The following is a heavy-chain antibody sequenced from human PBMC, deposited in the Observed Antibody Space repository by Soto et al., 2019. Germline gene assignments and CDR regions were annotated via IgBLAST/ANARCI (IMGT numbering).Heavy chain of an antibody. J-gene: IGHJ5*02. CDR3: TRGLITPSTHLDR. V-gene: IGHV4-31*03. D-gene: IGHD3-16*01. Sequence: SETLSLTCTVSGGSISSGSYFWSWVRQRPGEGLEWIGNIYYTGITYYNLSLKSRVAISVDTSKNHFSLTLTSLTAADTAIYYGTRGLITPSTHLDRWGQGTLVTVSS. CDR1: GGSISSGSYF. CDR2: IYYTGIT.